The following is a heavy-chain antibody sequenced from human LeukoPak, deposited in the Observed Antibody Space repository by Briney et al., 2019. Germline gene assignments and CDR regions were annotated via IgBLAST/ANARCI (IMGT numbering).Heavy chain of an antibody. D-gene: IGHD6-13*01. CDR2: ISSSSSYI. Sequence: GGSLRLSCAASGFTFSSYSMNWVRQAPGKGLEWVSSISSSSSYIYYADSVKGRFTISRDNAKSSLYLQMNSLRAEDTAVYYCARGGVCIAAHYSCPRYGMDVWGQGTTVTVSS. V-gene: IGHV3-21*01. J-gene: IGHJ6*02. CDR3: ARGGVCIAAHYSCPRYGMDV. CDR1: GFTFSSYS.